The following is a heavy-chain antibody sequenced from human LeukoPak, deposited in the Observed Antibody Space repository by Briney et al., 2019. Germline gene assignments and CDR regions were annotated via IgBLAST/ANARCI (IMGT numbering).Heavy chain of an antibody. Sequence: PGGSLRLSCAASGFTFSSYSMSWVRQAPGKGLEWVSSISSSSSYIYYADSVKGRFTISRDNAKNSLYLQMNSLRAEDTAVYYCARDGGSSWYGSGYYYYGMDVWGQGTTVTVSS. J-gene: IGHJ6*02. CDR1: GFTFSSYS. CDR2: ISSSSSYI. D-gene: IGHD6-13*01. CDR3: ARDGGSSWYGSGYYYYGMDV. V-gene: IGHV3-21*01.